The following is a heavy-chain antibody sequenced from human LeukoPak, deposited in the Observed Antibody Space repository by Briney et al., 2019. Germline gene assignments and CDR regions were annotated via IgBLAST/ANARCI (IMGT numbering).Heavy chain of an antibody. CDR3: ARWGSGYYRY. V-gene: IGHV4-34*01. D-gene: IGHD3-22*01. CDR2: INHSGST. Sequence: PSETLSLTCAVYGGSFSGYYWSWIRQPPGKGLEWIGEINHSGSTNYNPSLKSRVTISVDTSKNQFSLKLSSVTAADTAVYYCARWGSGYYRYWGQGTLVTVSS. CDR1: GGSFSGYY. J-gene: IGHJ4*02.